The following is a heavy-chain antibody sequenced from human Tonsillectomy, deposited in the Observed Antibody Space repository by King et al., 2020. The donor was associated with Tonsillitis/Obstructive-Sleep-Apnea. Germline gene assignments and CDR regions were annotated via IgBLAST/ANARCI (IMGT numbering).Heavy chain of an antibody. Sequence: QLVQSGSELKKPGASVKVSCKASGYTFTSYAMNWVRQAPGQGLEWMGWINTNTGNPTYAQGFTGRFVFSLDTSVTTTYLPISSLKAEDTAVYYCASPRSGGYYVDAFDIWGQGTMVTVSS. CDR3: ASPRSGGYYVDAFDI. CDR1: GYTFTSYA. J-gene: IGHJ3*02. V-gene: IGHV7-4-1*02. CDR2: INTNTGNP. D-gene: IGHD1-26*01.